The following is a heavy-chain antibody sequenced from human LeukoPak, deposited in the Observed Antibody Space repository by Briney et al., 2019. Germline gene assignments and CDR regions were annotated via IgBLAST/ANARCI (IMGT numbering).Heavy chain of an antibody. CDR1: GFTFSSYR. D-gene: IGHD3-9*01. V-gene: IGHV3-74*01. J-gene: IGHJ4*02. CDR3: AIAERKTSYDILTGYYRTIDY. Sequence: SGGSLRLSCAASGFTFSSYRMHWVRQAPGKGLVWVSRINSDGSSTSYADSVKGRFTISRDNAKNTLYLQMNSLRAEDTAVYYCAIAERKTSYDILTGYYRTIDYWGQGTLVTVSS. CDR2: INSDGSST.